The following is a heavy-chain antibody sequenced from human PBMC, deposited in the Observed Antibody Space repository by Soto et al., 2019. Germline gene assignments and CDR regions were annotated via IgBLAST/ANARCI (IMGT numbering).Heavy chain of an antibody. J-gene: IGHJ4*02. D-gene: IGHD5-12*01. CDR3: AKGPESSGHEYPFDS. CDR2: SSWNSESK. CDR1: GFTFDDYA. V-gene: IGHV3-9*01. Sequence: PGGSLRLSCVASGFTFDDYAMHWGRQVPGKGLEWVSGSSWNSESKGYAASLKSRRTISRDNAKNSLYLQINSLRGEDTAFYYCAKGPESSGHEYPFDSWGQGTLVIVS.